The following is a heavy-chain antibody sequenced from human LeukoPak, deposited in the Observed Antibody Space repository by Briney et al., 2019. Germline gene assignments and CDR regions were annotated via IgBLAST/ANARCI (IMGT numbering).Heavy chain of an antibody. CDR1: GYRFTSYA. Sequence: GASVKVSCKASGYRFTSYAISWVRQAPGQGLEWMGGIIPIFGTANYAQKFQGRVTITTDESTSTAYMELSSLRSEDTAVYYCARVWGVVTPPDAFDIWGQGTMVTVSS. V-gene: IGHV1-69*05. CDR3: ARVWGVVTPPDAFDI. CDR2: IIPIFGTA. D-gene: IGHD4-23*01. J-gene: IGHJ3*02.